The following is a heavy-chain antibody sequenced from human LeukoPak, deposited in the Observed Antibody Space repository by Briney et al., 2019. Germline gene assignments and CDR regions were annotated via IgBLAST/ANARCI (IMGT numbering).Heavy chain of an antibody. D-gene: IGHD2-2*01. J-gene: IGHJ4*02. CDR2: IRFDGRDK. CDR3: AKDRYSTSSTFTVNPFDY. V-gene: IGHV3-30*02. Sequence: GGSLRLSCAASGFTFSSYGMNWVRQAPGKGLEWVAFIRFDGRDKYYADSVKGRFTISRDNSKNTLDLQMNSLRVEDTAVYYCAKDRYSTSSTFTVNPFDYWGQGILVTVSS. CDR1: GFTFSSYG.